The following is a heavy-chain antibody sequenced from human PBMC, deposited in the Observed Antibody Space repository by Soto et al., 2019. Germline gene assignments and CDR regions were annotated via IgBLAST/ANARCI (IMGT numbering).Heavy chain of an antibody. CDR1: GGSISSGVYY. J-gene: IGHJ5*02. D-gene: IGHD2-2*01. CDR3: ASLLFNCSSTSCYVFGFDP. Sequence: PSETLSLTCTVSGGSISSGVYYWSWIRKHPGKGLEWIGYIYYSGSTYYNPSLKSRVTISVDTSKNQFSLKLSSVTAADTAVYYCASLLFNCSSTSCYVFGFDPWGQGTLVTVS. CDR2: IYYSGST. V-gene: IGHV4-31*02.